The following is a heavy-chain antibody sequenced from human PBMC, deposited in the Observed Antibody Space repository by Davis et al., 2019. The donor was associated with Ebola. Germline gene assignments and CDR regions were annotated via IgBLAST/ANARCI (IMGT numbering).Heavy chain of an antibody. V-gene: IGHV4-34*01. D-gene: IGHD5-24*01. CDR2: INHSGST. CDR1: GGSFSGYY. J-gene: IGHJ4*02. CDR3: ARVRRDGYNSILDY. Sequence: PSETLSLTCAVYGGSFSGYYWSWIRQPPGKGLEWIGEINHSGSTNYNPSLKSRVTISVDTSKNQFSLKLSSVTAADTAVYYRARVRRDGYNSILDYWGQGTLVTVSS.